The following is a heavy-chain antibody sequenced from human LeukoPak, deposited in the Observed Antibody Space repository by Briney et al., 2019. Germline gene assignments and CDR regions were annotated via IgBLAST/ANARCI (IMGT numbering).Heavy chain of an antibody. CDR1: EFTFSRYA. CDR2: ISGRGGST. V-gene: IGHV3-23*01. Sequence: GGSLRLSCAASEFTFSRYAMSWVRQAPGKGLEWVSAISGRGGSTYYADSVKGRFTISRDNAKNSLYLQMNSLRAEDTALYYCAKAARRFASFLGYFDLWGRGTLVTVSS. D-gene: IGHD1-26*01. CDR3: AKAARRFASFLGYFDL. J-gene: IGHJ2*01.